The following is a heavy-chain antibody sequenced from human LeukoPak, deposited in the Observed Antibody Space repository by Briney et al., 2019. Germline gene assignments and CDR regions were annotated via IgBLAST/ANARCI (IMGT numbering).Heavy chain of an antibody. Sequence: GASVKVSCKASGYTFTSYGISWVRQAPGQGLEWMGWISAYNGNTNYAQKLQGRVTMTTDTSTSTAYMDLRSLRSDDTAVYYCARDWPSLNGIAAVGNFDYWGQGTLVTVSS. V-gene: IGHV1-18*01. CDR2: ISAYNGNT. CDR1: GYTFTSYG. CDR3: ARDWPSLNGIAAVGNFDY. D-gene: IGHD6-13*01. J-gene: IGHJ4*02.